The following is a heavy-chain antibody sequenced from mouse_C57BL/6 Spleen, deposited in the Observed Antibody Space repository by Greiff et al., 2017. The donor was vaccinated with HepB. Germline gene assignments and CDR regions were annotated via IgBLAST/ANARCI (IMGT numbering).Heavy chain of an antibody. V-gene: IGHV1-64*01. D-gene: IGHD2-10*02. CDR2: IHPNSGST. J-gene: IGHJ4*01. Sequence: VQLQQPGAELVKPGASVKLSCKASGYTFTSYWMHWVKQRPGQGLEWIGMIHPNSGSTNYNEKFKSKATLTVDKSSSTAYMQLSSLTSEDSAVYYCARGYGNYAYAMDYWGQGTSVTVSS. CDR3: ARGYGNYAYAMDY. CDR1: GYTFTSYW.